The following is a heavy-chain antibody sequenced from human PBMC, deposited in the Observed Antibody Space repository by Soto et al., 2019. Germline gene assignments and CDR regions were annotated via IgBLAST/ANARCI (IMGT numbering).Heavy chain of an antibody. CDR3: ATSQKGYNWNYFDH. Sequence: PSETLSLTCAASGASINGSYYYWAWLRQSPGKGPEWIGSVFYTGFTSYNPSLESRVSVSVDTSKSQFSLKLSAVTAADTAVYYCATSQKGYNWNYFDHWGQGALVTVSS. CDR1: GASINGSYYY. J-gene: IGHJ4*02. CDR2: VFYTGFT. V-gene: IGHV4-39*01. D-gene: IGHD1-20*01.